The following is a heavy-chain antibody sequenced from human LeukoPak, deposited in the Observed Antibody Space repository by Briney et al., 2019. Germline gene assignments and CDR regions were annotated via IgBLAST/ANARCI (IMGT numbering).Heavy chain of an antibody. Sequence: GGSLRLSCAASGFTFSRYDMHWVRQSQGKGLEWVSGIGTAGDTFYLGSVKGRFTISRENAKNFLYLQMNSLRVGDTAVYYCARSVPGGSGWMGSIEYWGQGTLVTVPS. CDR2: IGTAGDT. J-gene: IGHJ4*02. D-gene: IGHD6-19*01. CDR1: GFTFSRYD. V-gene: IGHV3-13*01. CDR3: ARSVPGGSGWMGSIEY.